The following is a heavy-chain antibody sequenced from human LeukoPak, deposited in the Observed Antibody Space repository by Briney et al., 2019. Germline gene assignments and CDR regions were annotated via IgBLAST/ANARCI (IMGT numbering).Heavy chain of an antibody. D-gene: IGHD2-8*01. J-gene: IGHJ6*03. CDR1: GFTFSNFG. CDR3: ARIRNAICGGPDYYYMDV. Sequence: GGSLRLSCAASGFTFSNFGMHWVRQAPGKGLEWVAFIRFDGTSEFYADSVKARFTISRDNAKNSLYLQMNSLRAEDTAVYYCARIRNAICGGPDYYYMDVWGKGTTVTVSS. V-gene: IGHV3-30*02. CDR2: IRFDGTSE.